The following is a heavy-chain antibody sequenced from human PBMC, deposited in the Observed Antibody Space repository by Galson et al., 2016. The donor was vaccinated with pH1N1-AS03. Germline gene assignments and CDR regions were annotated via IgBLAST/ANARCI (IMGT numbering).Heavy chain of an antibody. D-gene: IGHD7-27*01. V-gene: IGHV4-34*01. Sequence: GYSCSWIRQPPGKGLEWIGEINHSGSTNYNPSLKSRVTMSVDMAKNLISLNMTSVTAADTAVYYCARRANWGFAGRQNWFDPWGQGTLVTVSS. J-gene: IGHJ5*02. CDR2: INHSGST. CDR1: GYS. CDR3: ARRANWGFAGRQNWFDP.